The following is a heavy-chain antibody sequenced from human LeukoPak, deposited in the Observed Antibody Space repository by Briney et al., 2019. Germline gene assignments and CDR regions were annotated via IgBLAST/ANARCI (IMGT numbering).Heavy chain of an antibody. D-gene: IGHD2-2*01. CDR1: GFTFSSSW. V-gene: IGHV3-7*01. Sequence: PGGSLRLSCAASGFTFSSSWMTWVRQAPGKGLEWVANIKPDGSEKNYVDSVKGRFTISRDNAENSLFLRLNSLRAEDTALYYCARDLRSSLVAWGQGILVTVSS. CDR2: IKPDGSEK. CDR3: ARDLRSSLVA. J-gene: IGHJ5*02.